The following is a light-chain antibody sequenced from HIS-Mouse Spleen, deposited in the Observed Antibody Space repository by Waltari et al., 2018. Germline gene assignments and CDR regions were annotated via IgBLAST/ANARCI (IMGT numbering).Light chain of an antibody. CDR3: QQYYSTPYT. CDR2: WAS. CDR1: QSFLYTSNNKNY. J-gene: IGKJ2*01. Sequence: DIVMTQSPDSLAVSLGESATINCKSSQSFLYTSNNKNYLAWYQQKPGPPPKLLIYWASTRESGVPDRFSGSGSGTDFTLTISSLQAEDVAVYYCQQYYSTPYTFGQGTKLEIK. V-gene: IGKV4-1*01.